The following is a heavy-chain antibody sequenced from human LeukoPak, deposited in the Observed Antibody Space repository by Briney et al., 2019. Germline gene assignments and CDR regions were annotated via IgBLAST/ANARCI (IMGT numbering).Heavy chain of an antibody. J-gene: IGHJ4*02. CDR1: GFIFSDYG. Sequence: PGGSLRLSCAASGFIFSDYGMHWVRQAPGKGLEWVAVIWSDATNQYYADSVRGRFAISRDDSTSMVYPQMNSLRAEDTAVYFCAKDIQRGFDYTNSLDYWGQGTLVTVSS. CDR2: IWSDATNQ. V-gene: IGHV3-33*06. D-gene: IGHD4-11*01. CDR3: AKDIQRGFDYTNSLDY.